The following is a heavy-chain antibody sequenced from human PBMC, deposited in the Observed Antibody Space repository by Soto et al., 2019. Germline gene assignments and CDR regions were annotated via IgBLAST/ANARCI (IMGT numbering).Heavy chain of an antibody. J-gene: IGHJ4*02. V-gene: IGHV1-18*04. CDR3: ARGPPSGSFSLTPRY. D-gene: IGHD1-26*01. CDR2: ISGQIAKT. CDR1: GYSFHNFG. Sequence: QVQLGQSGPEVKKPGASVKVSCKASGYSFHNFGIIWVRQAPGQGLEWMGWISGQIAKTNYAQKFQGKVTMTTDTSTSTAYMELNTLTSDDTAMYYCARGPPSGSFSLTPRYWGQGTLVTVSS.